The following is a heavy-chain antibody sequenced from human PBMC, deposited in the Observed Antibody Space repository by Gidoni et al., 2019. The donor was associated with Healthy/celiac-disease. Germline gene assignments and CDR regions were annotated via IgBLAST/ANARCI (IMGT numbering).Heavy chain of an antibody. Sequence: EVQLLESGGGLVQPGGSLRLSCAASGFTFSSYAMSWVRQAPGKGLEWVSAIRGSGGSTYYADSVKGRFTSSRDNSKNTLYLQMNSLRDEDTAVYYCAKLGGYSYGNDYWGQGTLVTVSS. CDR3: AKLGGYSYGNDY. CDR2: IRGSGGST. J-gene: IGHJ4*02. V-gene: IGHV3-23*01. CDR1: GFTFSSYA. D-gene: IGHD5-18*01.